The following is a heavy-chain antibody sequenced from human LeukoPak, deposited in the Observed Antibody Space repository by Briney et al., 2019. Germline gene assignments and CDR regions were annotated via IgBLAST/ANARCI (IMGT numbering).Heavy chain of an antibody. CDR3: ARGRLPLRYLGDFDY. V-gene: IGHV1-69*13. CDR2: IIPIFGTA. CDR1: GGTFISYA. D-gene: IGHD3-9*01. J-gene: IGHJ4*02. Sequence: SVKVSCKASGGTFISYAISWVRQAPGQGLEWMGGIIPIFGTANYAQKFQGRVTITADESTSTAYMELSSLRSEDTAVYYCARGRLPLRYLGDFDYWGQGTLVTVSS.